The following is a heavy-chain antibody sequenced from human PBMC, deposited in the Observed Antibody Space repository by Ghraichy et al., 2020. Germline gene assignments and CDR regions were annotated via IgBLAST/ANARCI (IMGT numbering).Heavy chain of an antibody. V-gene: IGHV3-13*01. D-gene: IGHD6-13*01. Sequence: GGSLRLSCAASGFTFSSYDMHWVRQATGKGLEWVSAIGTAGDTYYPGSVKGRFTISRENAKNSLYLQMNSLRAGDTAVYYCAREAAGTDYYYGMDVWGQGTTVTVSS. CDR3: AREAAGTDYYYGMDV. CDR2: IGTAGDT. J-gene: IGHJ6*02. CDR1: GFTFSSYD.